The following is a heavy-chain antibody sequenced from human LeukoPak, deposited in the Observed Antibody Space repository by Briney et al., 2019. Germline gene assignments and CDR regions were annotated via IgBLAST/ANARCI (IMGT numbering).Heavy chain of an antibody. CDR1: GGSFSGYY. CDR2: INHSGST. CDR3: ARIAAAGPLDY. V-gene: IGHV4-34*01. D-gene: IGHD6-13*01. J-gene: IGHJ4*02. Sequence: PSETLSLTCAVYGGSFSGYYWSWIRQPPGKGLEWIGEINHSGSTNYNPSLKSRVTISVDTSKNHFSLKLSSVTAADTAVYYCARIAAAGPLDYWGQGTLVTVSS.